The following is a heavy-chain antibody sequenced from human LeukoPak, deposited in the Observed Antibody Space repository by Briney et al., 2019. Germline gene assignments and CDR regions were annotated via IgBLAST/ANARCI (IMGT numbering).Heavy chain of an antibody. CDR2: IYSGGST. D-gene: IGHD6-19*01. J-gene: IGHJ4*02. CDR3: AREESGWYYFDY. CDR1: GFTFTNAW. V-gene: IGHV3-53*01. Sequence: GGSLRLSCVDSGFTFTNAWMSWVRQAPGKGLKWVSVIYSGGSTYYADSVKGRFTISRDNSKNTLYLQMNSLRAEDTAVYYCAREESGWYYFDYWGQGTLVTVSS.